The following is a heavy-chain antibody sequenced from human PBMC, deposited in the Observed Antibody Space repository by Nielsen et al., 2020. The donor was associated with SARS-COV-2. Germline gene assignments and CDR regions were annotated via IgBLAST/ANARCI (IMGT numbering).Heavy chain of an antibody. CDR3: AKDLSPGFYGMDV. J-gene: IGHJ6*02. CDR1: GFTFDDYA. V-gene: IGHV3-9*01. CDR2: ISWNSGSI. Sequence: GGSLRFSCAASGFTFDDYAMHWVRQAPGKGLEWVSGISWNSGSIGYADSVKGRFTISRDNAKNSLYLQMNSLRAEDTALYYCAKDLSPGFYGMDVWGQGTTVTVSS.